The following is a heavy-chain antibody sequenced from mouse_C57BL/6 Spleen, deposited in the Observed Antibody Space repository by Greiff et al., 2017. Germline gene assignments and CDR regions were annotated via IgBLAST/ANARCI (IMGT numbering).Heavy chain of an antibody. CDR2: IDPSDSYT. Sequence: QVQLQQPGAELVMPGASVKLSCKASGYTFTSYWMHWVKQRPGQGLEWIGEIDPSDSYTNYNQKFKGKSTLTVDKSSSTAYMQLSSLTSEDSAVYYCARSTILRNYYAMDYWGQGTSVTVSS. V-gene: IGHV1-69*01. CDR3: ARSTILRNYYAMDY. CDR1: GYTFTSYW. D-gene: IGHD1-1*01. J-gene: IGHJ4*01.